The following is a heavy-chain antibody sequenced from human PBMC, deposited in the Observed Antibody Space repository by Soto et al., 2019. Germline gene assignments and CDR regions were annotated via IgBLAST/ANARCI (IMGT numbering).Heavy chain of an antibody. CDR1: SCSISSSNW. CDR2: IYHSGST. J-gene: IGHJ5*02. V-gene: IGHV4-4*02. CDR3: AREVVVAATNWFDP. D-gene: IGHD2-15*01. Sequence: SETLSLTCAFSSCSISSSNWWSWVRQPPGKGLEWIGEIYHSGSTNYNPSLKSRVTISVDKSKNQFSLKLSSVTAADTAVYYCAREVVVAATNWFDPWGQGTLVTVSS.